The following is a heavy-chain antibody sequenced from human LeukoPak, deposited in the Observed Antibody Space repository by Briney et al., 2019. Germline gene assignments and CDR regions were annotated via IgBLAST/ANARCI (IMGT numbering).Heavy chain of an antibody. D-gene: IGHD2-21*02. Sequence: GGSLRLSCAASGFTFSNYFMHWVRQAPGKGLEWVADISSDGSHTFYVESVKGRFTISRDNSKNTLYLQMNSLGPEDTAVYFCARERQDTVIHSGAFDIWGQGTMVTVSS. CDR1: GFTFSNYF. V-gene: IGHV3-30-3*01. CDR2: ISSDGSHT. J-gene: IGHJ3*02. CDR3: ARERQDTVIHSGAFDI.